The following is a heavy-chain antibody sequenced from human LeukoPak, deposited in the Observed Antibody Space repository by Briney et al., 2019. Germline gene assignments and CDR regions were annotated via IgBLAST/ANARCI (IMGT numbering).Heavy chain of an antibody. CDR1: GYTFTSYG. J-gene: IGHJ4*02. CDR2: ISAYNGNT. Sequence: ASVKVSCKASGYTFTSYGISWVRQAPGQGLEWMGWISAYNGNTNYAQKLQGRVTMTTDTSTSTAYMELRSLRSDDTAVYYCARAPYYYDSSGYYVEGGSGHYWGQGTLVTVSS. D-gene: IGHD3-22*01. V-gene: IGHV1-18*01. CDR3: ARAPYYYDSSGYYVEGGSGHY.